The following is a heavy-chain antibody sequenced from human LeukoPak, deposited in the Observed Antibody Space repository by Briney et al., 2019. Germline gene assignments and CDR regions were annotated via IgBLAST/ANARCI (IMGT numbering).Heavy chain of an antibody. CDR1: GFRFSSHV. CDR3: ARVDSGNYDY. V-gene: IGHV3-23*01. CDR2: IDGTDGGS. J-gene: IGHJ4*02. Sequence: GGSLRLPCAASGFRFSSHVMSWVRQAPGKGLEYVSSIDGTDGGSYYADSVKGRFTISRDNSKNTLFLQMNSLRVEDTAVYYCARVDSGNYDYWGQGTLLTVSS. D-gene: IGHD1-26*01.